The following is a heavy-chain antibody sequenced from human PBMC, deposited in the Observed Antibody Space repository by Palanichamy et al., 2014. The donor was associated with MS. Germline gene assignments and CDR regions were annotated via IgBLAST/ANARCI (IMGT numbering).Heavy chain of an antibody. CDR2: ISAYNGNT. CDR3: ARDITLFGVVDDAFDI. D-gene: IGHD3-3*01. CDR1: GYTFTSYG. V-gene: IGHV1-18*01. Sequence: QVQLVQSGAEVRKPGASVKVSCKASGYTFTSYGISWVRQAPGQGLEWMGWISAYNGNTNYAQKLQGRVTMTTDTSTSTAYMELRSLRSDDTAVYYCARDITLFGVVDDAFDIWGQGTMVTVSS. J-gene: IGHJ3*02.